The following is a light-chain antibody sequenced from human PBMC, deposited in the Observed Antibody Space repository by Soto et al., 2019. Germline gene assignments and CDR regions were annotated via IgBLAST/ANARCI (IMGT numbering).Light chain of an antibody. V-gene: IGKV3-11*01. CDR2: DAY. J-gene: IGKJ5*01. CDR3: QQRHMWPIT. CDR1: QSFRGR. Sequence: ELTLSPVTLSLSPGERATLSCRASQSFRGRLAWYQQKPGQAPRLLIYDAYNRATGIPPRFSGSGSGTDFTLTISSLEPEDSAVYYCQQRHMWPITFGQGTLLEIK.